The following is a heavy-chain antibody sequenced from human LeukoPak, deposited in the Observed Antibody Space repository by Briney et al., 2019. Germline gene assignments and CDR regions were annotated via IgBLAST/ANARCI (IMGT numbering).Heavy chain of an antibody. J-gene: IGHJ5*02. CDR2: IGEDGNEK. CDR3: ARDCSSTSCYRGGFDP. V-gene: IGHV3-7*01. Sequence: PGESLRLSCVASGFTFSTYWMRWIRLVPGKGLEWVANIGEDGNEKYYVDSVKGRFTISRDNAKNSLYLQMNSLRAEDTAVYYCARDCSSTSCYRGGFDPWGQGTLVTVSS. CDR1: GFTFSTYW. D-gene: IGHD2-2*01.